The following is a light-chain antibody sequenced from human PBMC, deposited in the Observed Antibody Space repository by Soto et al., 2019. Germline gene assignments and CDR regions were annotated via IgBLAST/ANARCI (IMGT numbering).Light chain of an antibody. Sequence: EIVMTQSTATLSVSPGERATLSCRASQSVSSNLAWYQQKPGQAPRLLIYGASTRATGIPARFSGSGSGTEFTLTISSLQSEDFAVYYCQQYNNWPLLFTFGPGTKVDIK. CDR1: QSVSSN. V-gene: IGKV3-15*01. J-gene: IGKJ3*01. CDR3: QQYNNWPLLFT. CDR2: GAS.